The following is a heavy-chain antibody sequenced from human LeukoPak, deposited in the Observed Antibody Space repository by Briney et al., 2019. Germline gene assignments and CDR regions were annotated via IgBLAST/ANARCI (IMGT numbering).Heavy chain of an antibody. CDR2: IKTKTEVGTT. D-gene: IGHD3-10*01. CDR3: STDKHGSDSFDP. V-gene: IGHV3-15*01. J-gene: IGHJ5*02. CDR1: GFTFTNAW. Sequence: GGSLRLPCAASGFTFTNAWMSWVRQAPGKGLEWVGRIKTKTEVGTTDYAAPVKGRFTISRDDSKNTLYLQMNSLKTEDTAVYYCSTDKHGSDSFDPWGQGTLVTVSS.